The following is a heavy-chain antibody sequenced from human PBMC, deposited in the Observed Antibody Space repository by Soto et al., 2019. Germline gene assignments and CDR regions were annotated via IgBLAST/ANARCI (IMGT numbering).Heavy chain of an antibody. V-gene: IGHV1-2*02. CDR1: GNTFTWHN. CDR3: ARLETTTEA. CDR2: INPNSSDT. D-gene: IGHD1-1*01. J-gene: IGHJ5*02. Sequence: QVQLVESPTEVKKPGASVKVSCKASGNTFTWHNMHWVRQAPGQGLEYMGWINPNSSDTKYAQQFRGRLSMTSDTSISTAYMQLSSLVSYDTAVYYCARLETTTEAWGQGTLVTVSS.